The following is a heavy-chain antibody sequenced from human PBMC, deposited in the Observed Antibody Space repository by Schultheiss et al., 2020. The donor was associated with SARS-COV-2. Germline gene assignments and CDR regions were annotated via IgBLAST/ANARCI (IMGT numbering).Heavy chain of an antibody. CDR2: IFSSGNS. J-gene: IGHJ6*03. Sequence: SQTLSLTCTVSGGSISDYYWSWIRQPPGKGLEWIGYIFSSGNSKYNPSLKSRVTISVDTSKNQFSLNLKSVTTADTAFYYCASGRVPDYLDVWGKGTTVTVSS. V-gene: IGHV4-59*01. CDR3: ASGRVPDYLDV. D-gene: IGHD6-19*01. CDR1: GGSISDYY.